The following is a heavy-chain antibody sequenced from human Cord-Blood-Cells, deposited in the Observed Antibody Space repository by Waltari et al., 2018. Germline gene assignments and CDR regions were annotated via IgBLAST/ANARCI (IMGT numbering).Heavy chain of an antibody. V-gene: IGHV4-39*01. Sequence: QLQLQESGPGLVKPSETLSLTCTGSGGPISSSSYYWGWTRQPPGQGLECIGSSYYSGSTYYNPSLKSLVTISVDTSKNQFSLKLSSVTAADTAVYYCARLPFPGASEAGYFDYWGQGTLVTVSS. CDR2: SYYSGST. CDR1: GGPISSSSYY. CDR3: ARLPFPGASEAGYFDY. J-gene: IGHJ4*02.